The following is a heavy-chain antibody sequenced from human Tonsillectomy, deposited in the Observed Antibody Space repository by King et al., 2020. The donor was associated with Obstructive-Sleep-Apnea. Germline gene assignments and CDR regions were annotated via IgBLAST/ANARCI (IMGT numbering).Heavy chain of an antibody. V-gene: IGHV4-39*07. CDR2: INYSGST. CDR1: GGSIGSSSYY. J-gene: IGHJ6*02. CDR3: ARLDIEYFYHYGMDV. D-gene: IGHD2-2*03. Sequence: QLQESGPGLVKPSETLSLTCTVSGGSIGSSSYYWGWIRQPPGKGLEWIVSINYSGSTYYNPSLKSRVTISVDTSKNQFSLKVNSVTAADTAVYYCARLDIEYFYHYGMDVWGQGTTVTVSS.